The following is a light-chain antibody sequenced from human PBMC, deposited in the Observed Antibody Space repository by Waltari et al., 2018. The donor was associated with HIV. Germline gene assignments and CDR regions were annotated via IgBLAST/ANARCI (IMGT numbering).Light chain of an antibody. CDR3: CSYTTSITFV. V-gene: IGLV2-14*03. Sequence: QSALTQPASVSGSPGQSITISCTGSRSDVGYYNYVSWYQQHPGKAPRLLIFDVTNRPSGVSVRFSGSKSGNTASLTISGLQPEDEADYYCCSYTTSITFVFGGGTKLTVL. J-gene: IGLJ3*02. CDR1: RSDVGYYNY. CDR2: DVT.